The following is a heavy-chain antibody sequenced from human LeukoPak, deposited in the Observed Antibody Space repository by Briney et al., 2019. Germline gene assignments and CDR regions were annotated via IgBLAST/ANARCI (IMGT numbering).Heavy chain of an antibody. Sequence: PSQTLSLTCTVSGGSISSGGYYWSWTRQHPGKGLEWIGYIYYSGSTYYNPSLKSRVTISVDTSKNQFSLKLSSVTAADTAVYYCASLCSGGSCYEENFDYWGQGTLVTVSS. J-gene: IGHJ4*02. CDR2: IYYSGST. CDR3: ASLCSGGSCYEENFDY. D-gene: IGHD2-15*01. V-gene: IGHV4-31*03. CDR1: GGSISSGGYY.